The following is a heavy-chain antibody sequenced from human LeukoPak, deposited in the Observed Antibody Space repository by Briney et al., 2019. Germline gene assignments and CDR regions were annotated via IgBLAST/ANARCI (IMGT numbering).Heavy chain of an antibody. CDR3: AKQGSTAIRGYFDY. Sequence: PGGSLRLSRAASGFTFSSYTMSWVRQAPGKGLEWVSGISGSGGSTYYADSVKGRFTISRDNSKNTLYLQMNSLRAEDTAVYYCAKQGSTAIRGYFDYWGQGTLVTVSS. V-gene: IGHV3-23*01. J-gene: IGHJ4*02. D-gene: IGHD2-2*02. CDR2: ISGSGGST. CDR1: GFTFSSYT.